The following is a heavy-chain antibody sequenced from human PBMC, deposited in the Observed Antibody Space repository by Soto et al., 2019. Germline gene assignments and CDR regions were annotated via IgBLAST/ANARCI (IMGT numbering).Heavy chain of an antibody. Sequence: PVGCLRLSCAACGFTFDDYTMHWVRQAPGKGLEWVSLISWDGGSTYYADSVKGRFTISRDNSKNSLYLQMNSLRTEDTALYYCATDIAAGYNSSSYSFQHWGQGTLFTVSS. CDR1: GFTFDDYT. V-gene: IGHV3-43*01. J-gene: IGHJ1*01. CDR2: ISWDGGST. D-gene: IGHD6-19*01. CDR3: ATDIAAGYNSSSYSFQH.